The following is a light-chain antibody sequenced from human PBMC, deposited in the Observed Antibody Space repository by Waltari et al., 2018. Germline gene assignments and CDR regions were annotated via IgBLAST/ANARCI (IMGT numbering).Light chain of an antibody. CDR3: QSADSRGSYHWV. CDR1: VLPNQH. V-gene: IGLV3-25*03. Sequence: SYELTQPPSVSVSPGQTATIPCSGDVLPNQHHYWSQQKPGQAPVLVMKKDTERPSGIPERFSGSSSGATVALTISGVQAEDEADYYCQSADSRGSYHWVFGGGTKLTVL. CDR2: KDT. J-gene: IGLJ3*02.